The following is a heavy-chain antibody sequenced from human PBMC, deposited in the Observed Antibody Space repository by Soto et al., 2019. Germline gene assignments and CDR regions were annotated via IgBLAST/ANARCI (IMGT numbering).Heavy chain of an antibody. CDR1: GYTFTSYY. J-gene: IGHJ6*02. D-gene: IGHD3-3*01. V-gene: IGHV1-46*01. Sequence: ASVKVSCKASGYTFTSYYMHWVRQAPGQGLEWMGIINPSGGSTSYAQKFQGRVTMTRDTSTSTVYMELSSLRSEDTAVYYCARVGPVLRFLEWLPGYYYYYGMDVWGQGTTVTVSS. CDR2: INPSGGST. CDR3: ARVGPVLRFLEWLPGYYYYYGMDV.